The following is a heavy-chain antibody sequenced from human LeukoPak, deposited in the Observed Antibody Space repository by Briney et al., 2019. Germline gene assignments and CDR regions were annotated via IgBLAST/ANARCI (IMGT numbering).Heavy chain of an antibody. V-gene: IGHV3-7*01. CDR1: GFTFSSYW. Sequence: GGSLRLSCAASGFTFSSYWMSWVRQVPGKGPEWVANIRQDSSEKYYVDSVKGRFTISRDNAKNSLYLQMNSLRAEDTAVYYCAELGITMIGGVWGKGTTVTISS. D-gene: IGHD3-10*02. CDR3: AELGITMIGGV. CDR2: IRQDSSEK. J-gene: IGHJ6*04.